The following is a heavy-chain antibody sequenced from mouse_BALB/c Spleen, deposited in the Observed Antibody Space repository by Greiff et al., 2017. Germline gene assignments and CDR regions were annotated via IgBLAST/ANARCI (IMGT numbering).Heavy chain of an antibody. V-gene: IGHV2-6-5*01. CDR1: GFSLTDYG. CDR3: AGNYYGSSGFDY. Sequence: VKVVESGPGLVAPSQCLSITCTASGFSLTDYGVSWIRQPPGKGLEWLGVIWGGGSTYYNSALKSRLSISKDNSKNQVFLKMNSLQTDDTAMDYCAGNYYGSSGFDYWGQGTTLTVSS. CDR2: IWGGGST. D-gene: IGHD1-1*01. J-gene: IGHJ2*01.